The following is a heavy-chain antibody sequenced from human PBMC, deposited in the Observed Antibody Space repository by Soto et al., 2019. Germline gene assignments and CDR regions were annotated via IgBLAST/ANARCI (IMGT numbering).Heavy chain of an antibody. CDR2: ISYDGSNE. D-gene: IGHD1-26*01. CDR3: AKDAGGSSYLDY. J-gene: IGHJ4*02. CDR1: GFTFSSYG. Sequence: QVQLVESGGGVVQPGRSLRLSCAASGFTFSSYGMHWVRQAPGKGLEWVAVISYDGSNEYYADSVKGRFTISRDNSKNTLYLQMNSLRDEDTAVDYCAKDAGGSSYLDYWGQGTLVTVSS. V-gene: IGHV3-30*18.